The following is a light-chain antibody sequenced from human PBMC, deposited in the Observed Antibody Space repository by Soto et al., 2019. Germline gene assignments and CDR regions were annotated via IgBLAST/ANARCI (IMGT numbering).Light chain of an antibody. V-gene: IGKV1-5*03. J-gene: IGKJ1*01. CDR3: QQYNSYPWT. Sequence: DIQMTHSPSTLSTSVRDTVTIACRASQSVSTWLAWYHQRPGKAPTLLISKASTLETGVPSRFSGGGSGTEFTLTISNLQPDDIGTYYCQQYNSYPWTFGQGTTVEIK. CDR2: KAS. CDR1: QSVSTW.